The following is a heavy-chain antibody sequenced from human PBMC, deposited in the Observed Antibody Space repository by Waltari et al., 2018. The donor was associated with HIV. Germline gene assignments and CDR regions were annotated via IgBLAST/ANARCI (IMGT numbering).Heavy chain of an antibody. CDR1: GYSFTSYW. D-gene: IGHD1-26*01. V-gene: IGHV5-51*03. Sequence: EVQLVQSGAEVKKPGQSLKISWKGSGYSFTSYWIGWVRQAPGTGLEWMGDIYPADSDTTYNPSFRGQVTISVDTSISTAYVQWRSLKASDTAVYFCARRLVGADAFEIWGQGTEVIVSS. CDR3: ARRLVGADAFEI. J-gene: IGHJ3*02. CDR2: IYPADSDT.